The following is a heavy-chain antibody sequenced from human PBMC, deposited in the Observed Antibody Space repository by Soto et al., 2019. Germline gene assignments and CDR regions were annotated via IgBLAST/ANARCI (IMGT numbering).Heavy chain of an antibody. D-gene: IGHD1-26*01. CDR2: ISGSGFKK. CDR3: AKNQGVELVPLATVDWFDP. J-gene: IGHJ5*02. Sequence: GVSLRLSCAASGFIFENFGMSWVRQAPGKGLEWISSISGSGFKKYYADSVKGRFTISRDNSKSTVYLELNNLSAEDTAVYHCAKNQGVELVPLATVDWFDPWGQGSMVTVSS. V-gene: IGHV3-23*01. CDR1: GFIFENFG.